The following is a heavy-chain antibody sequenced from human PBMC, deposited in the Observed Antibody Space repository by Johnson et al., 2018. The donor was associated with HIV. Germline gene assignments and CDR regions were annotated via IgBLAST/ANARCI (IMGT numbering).Heavy chain of an antibody. CDR2: INWRGGST. Sequence: EMQLVESGGGVVRPGGSLRVSCTASGFTFDDYGMSWVRQAPGKGLEWVCGINWRGGSTGYAESVKGRFTISRDNSKNMVDLQMNSLRIEDTAIYYCVKDSKRELLQGKDAFDIWGQGTMVTVSS. CDR1: GFTFDDYG. J-gene: IGHJ3*02. D-gene: IGHD1-26*01. CDR3: VKDSKRELLQGKDAFDI. V-gene: IGHV3-20*04.